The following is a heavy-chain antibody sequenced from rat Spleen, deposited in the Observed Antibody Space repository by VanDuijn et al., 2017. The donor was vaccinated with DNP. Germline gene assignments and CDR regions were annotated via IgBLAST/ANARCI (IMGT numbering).Heavy chain of an antibody. CDR3: ARHGRRVFDY. CDR1: GFTFSFYG. J-gene: IGHJ2*01. CDR2: ISASGGST. D-gene: IGHD1-11*01. Sequence: EVQLVESGGGLVQPGRSLKLSCAASGFTFSFYGMAWVRQAPKKGLEWVASISASGGSTSYRDSVKGRFTVSRDNAKSSLYLQMDSLRSEDTATYYCARHGRRVFDYWGQGVMVTVSS. V-gene: IGHV5S23*01.